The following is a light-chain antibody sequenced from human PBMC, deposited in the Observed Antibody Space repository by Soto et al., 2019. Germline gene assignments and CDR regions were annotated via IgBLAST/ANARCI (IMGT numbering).Light chain of an antibody. J-gene: IGKJ4*01. CDR1: QSVRND. Sequence: EIVLTQSPATLSLSPGERATLSCRASQSVRNDLVWYHQKPGQAPRVLIYSASNRATGIPARFSGSGSGTDFTLTISSLDPEDFAFYYCHQRTSWPPTFGGGTKVEMK. V-gene: IGKV3-11*01. CDR2: SAS. CDR3: HQRTSWPPT.